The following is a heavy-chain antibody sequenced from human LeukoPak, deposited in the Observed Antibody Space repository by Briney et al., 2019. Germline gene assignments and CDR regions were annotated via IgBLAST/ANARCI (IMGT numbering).Heavy chain of an antibody. V-gene: IGHV3-21*01. J-gene: IGHJ6*03. CDR2: ITSSSSYI. D-gene: IGHD4-17*01. Sequence: NPGGSLRLSCAASGFTFSNYNMNWVRQAPGKGLEWVSSITSSSSYIYYADSVKGRFTISRDDSKNTLYLQMNSLRAEDTAVYYCAKVASKRTDYGDYAFYYYMDVWGKGTTVTISS. CDR3: AKVASKRTDYGDYAFYYYMDV. CDR1: GFTFSNYN.